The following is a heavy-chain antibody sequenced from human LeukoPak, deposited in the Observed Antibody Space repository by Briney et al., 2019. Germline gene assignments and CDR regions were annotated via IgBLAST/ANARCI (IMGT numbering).Heavy chain of an antibody. CDR2: IIPIFGTA. Sequence: SVKVSCKASGGTFSSYAISWVRQAPGQGLEWMGGIIPIFGTANYAQKFQGRVTITTDESTSTAYMEVSSLRSEDTAVYYCARAGEQIGYYFDYWGQGTLVTVSS. D-gene: IGHD4-17*01. J-gene: IGHJ4*02. V-gene: IGHV1-69*05. CDR1: GGTFSSYA. CDR3: ARAGEQIGYYFDY.